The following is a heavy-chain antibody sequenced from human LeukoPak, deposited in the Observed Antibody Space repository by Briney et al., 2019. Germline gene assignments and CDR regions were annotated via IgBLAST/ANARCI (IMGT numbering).Heavy chain of an antibody. CDR3: AKDMGYFTGMDV. CDR1: GFIVNSYV. D-gene: IGHD2-8*01. Sequence: GGSLRLSCAASGFIVNSYVMSWVRQAPGKGLEWVSLIRGSGGSTYYADSVRGRFTISRDNSKNTLYLQMNSLRAEDTAVYYRAKDMGYFTGMDVWGQGTTVTVSS. J-gene: IGHJ6*02. V-gene: IGHV3-23*01. CDR2: IRGSGGST.